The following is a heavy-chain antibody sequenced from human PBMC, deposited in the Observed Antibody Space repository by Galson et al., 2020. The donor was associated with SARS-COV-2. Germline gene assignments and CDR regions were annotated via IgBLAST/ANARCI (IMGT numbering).Heavy chain of an antibody. CDR3: ATRGYSYGYAIYGMDV. CDR1: GYSFTSSR. V-gene: IGHV5-51*01. CDR2: IDPGDSDT. J-gene: IGHJ6*02. D-gene: IGHD5-18*01. Sequence: GESLKLSCKGSGYSFTSSRIGWVRQMPGKGLEWMGIIDPGDSDTRYSPSFQGQVTIPADKSTSTAYLQWSSLKASDTAMYYCATRGYSYGYAIYGMDVWGQGTTVTVSS.